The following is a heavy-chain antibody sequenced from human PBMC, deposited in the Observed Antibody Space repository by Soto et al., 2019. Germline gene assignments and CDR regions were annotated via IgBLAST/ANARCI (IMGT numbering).Heavy chain of an antibody. CDR2: INPNSGGT. Sequence: ASVKVSCKASGYTFTGYYMHWVRQAPGQGLEWMGWINPNSGGTNYAQKFQGWVTMTRDTSISTAYMELSRLRSDDTAVYYCARGLGYYDFWSGQSYYFDYWGQGTLVTVSS. J-gene: IGHJ4*02. CDR3: ARGLGYYDFWSGQSYYFDY. V-gene: IGHV1-2*04. CDR1: GYTFTGYY. D-gene: IGHD3-3*01.